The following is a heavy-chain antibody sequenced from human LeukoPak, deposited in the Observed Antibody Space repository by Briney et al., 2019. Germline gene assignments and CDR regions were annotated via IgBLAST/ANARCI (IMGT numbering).Heavy chain of an antibody. CDR1: GFTFTTYS. CDR2: ITSSSTSM. V-gene: IGHV3-21*01. CDR3: ARTYYDILTGYNPYFDY. Sequence: GGSLRLSCAASGFTFTTYSMNWVRQAPGKGLEWVSSITSSSTSMYYADSVKGRFTISRDNAKNSLYPQMNSLRAEDTAVYYCARTYYDILTGYNPYFDYWGQGTLVTVSS. D-gene: IGHD3-9*01. J-gene: IGHJ4*02.